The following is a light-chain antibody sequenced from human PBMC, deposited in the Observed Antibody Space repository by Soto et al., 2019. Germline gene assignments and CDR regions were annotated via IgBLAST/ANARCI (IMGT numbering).Light chain of an antibody. J-gene: IGLJ1*01. V-gene: IGLV2-11*01. CDR2: DVS. CDR1: SSDVGGYNY. Sequence: HSVLTQPRSVSGSPGQSVTISCTGTSSDVGGYNYVSWYLQHPGKAPKVMIYDVSKRPSGVPDRFSGSKSGNTASLTISGLQSEDEADYYCCSFAGNYIYVFGTGTKVTV. CDR3: CSFAGNYIYV.